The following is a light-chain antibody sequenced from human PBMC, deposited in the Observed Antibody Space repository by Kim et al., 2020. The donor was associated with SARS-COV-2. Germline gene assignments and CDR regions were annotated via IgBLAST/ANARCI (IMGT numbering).Light chain of an antibody. CDR1: SLRSYY. CDR3: NSRGSNDNVL. J-gene: IGLJ2*01. CDR2: SKK. V-gene: IGLV3-19*01. Sequence: VALGKTVRRTCKGVSLRSYYETGNQQKPGQAPRVVIYSKKNRPSGIPDRFSGASSGDTASLTITGTQAGDEADYYCNSRGSNDNVLFGGGTKVTVL.